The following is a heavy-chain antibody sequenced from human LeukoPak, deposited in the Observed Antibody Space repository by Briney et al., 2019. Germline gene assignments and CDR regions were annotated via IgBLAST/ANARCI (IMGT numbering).Heavy chain of an antibody. D-gene: IGHD6-19*01. J-gene: IGHJ4*02. CDR2: IPASGGST. V-gene: IGHV3-23*01. CDR3: AKESSGGWYFDY. CDR1: GFTFSSNV. Sequence: QPGGSLRLSCAASGFTFSSNVMIWVRQAPGKGLEWVSSIPASGGSTYYADSVKGRFTISRDNSKNSLYLQMNSLRAEDTAVYYCAKESSGGWYFDYWGQGTLVTVSS.